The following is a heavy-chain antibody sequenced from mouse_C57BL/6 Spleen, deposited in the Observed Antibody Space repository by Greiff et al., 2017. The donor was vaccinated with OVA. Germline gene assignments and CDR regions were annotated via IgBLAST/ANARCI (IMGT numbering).Heavy chain of an antibody. CDR1: GYTFTDHT. J-gene: IGHJ3*01. CDR2: IYPRDGST. Sequence: VKLMESDAELVKPGASVKISCKASGYTFTDHTIHWMKQRPEQGLEWIGYIYPRDGSTKYNEKFKGKATLTADKSSSTAYMQLNSLTSEDSAVYFCARAGFYGYAWFAYWGQGTLVTVSA. V-gene: IGHV1-78*01. CDR3: ARAGFYGYAWFAY. D-gene: IGHD2-2*01.